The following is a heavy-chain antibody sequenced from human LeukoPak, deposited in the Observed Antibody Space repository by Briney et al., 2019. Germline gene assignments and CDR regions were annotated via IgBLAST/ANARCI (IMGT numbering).Heavy chain of an antibody. J-gene: IGHJ3*02. V-gene: IGHV5-51*01. Sequence: GEPLQFSCKASGYSFTRHWIGWVSQMSGKGLEWVAKMYSGDSDTRYSTSFRGQVPIYADKPFRTASLKWNTLKAPDTAVYYCARLDRADCGGSSCSRGSGAFDIWGQGTMVTVSS. CDR1: GYSFTRHW. CDR3: ARLDRADCGGSSCSRGSGAFDI. D-gene: IGHD2-21*01. CDR2: MYSGDSDT.